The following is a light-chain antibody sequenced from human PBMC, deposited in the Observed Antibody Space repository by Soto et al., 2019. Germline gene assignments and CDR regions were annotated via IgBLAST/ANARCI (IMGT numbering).Light chain of an antibody. CDR1: SSDVGGYNY. V-gene: IGLV2-14*03. CDR3: SSYTSSITYV. CDR2: EVN. J-gene: IGLJ1*01. Sequence: QSALTQPATVSGSPGQSITIYCTGTSSDVGGYNYVSWYQQHPGKAPKLMIYEVNNRPSGVSTRFSGSKSGNTASLTISGLQAEDEADYYCSSYTSSITYVFGSGTKVTVL.